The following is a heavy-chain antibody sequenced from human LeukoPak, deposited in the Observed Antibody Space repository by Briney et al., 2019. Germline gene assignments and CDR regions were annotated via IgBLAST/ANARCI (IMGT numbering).Heavy chain of an antibody. V-gene: IGHV1-18*01. CDR2: ISAYNGNT. CDR1: GYTFTSYG. Sequence: ASVKVSCKASGYTFTSYGISWVRQAPGQGLEWMGWISAYNGNTNYAQKLRGRVTMTTDTSTSTAYMELRSLRSDDTAVYYCARDSRIVVATLFDYWGQGTLVTVSS. J-gene: IGHJ4*02. CDR3: ARDSRIVVATLFDY. D-gene: IGHD3-22*01.